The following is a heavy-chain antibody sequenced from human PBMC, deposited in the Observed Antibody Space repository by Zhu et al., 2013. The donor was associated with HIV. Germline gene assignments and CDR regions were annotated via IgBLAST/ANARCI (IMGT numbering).Heavy chain of an antibody. V-gene: IGHV1-69*01. Sequence: QVQLVQSGAEVKKPGSSVKVSCKASGGTFSSYAISWVRQAPGQGLEWMGGIIPIFGTANYAQKFQGRVTITADESTSTAYMELSSLRSEDTAVYYCARNLYNWNDSRQQKYYYYYGMDVWGQGTTVTVSS. CDR3: ARNLYNWNDSRQQKYYYYYGMDV. J-gene: IGHJ6*02. CDR2: IIPIFGTA. D-gene: IGHD1-1*01. CDR1: GGTFSSYA.